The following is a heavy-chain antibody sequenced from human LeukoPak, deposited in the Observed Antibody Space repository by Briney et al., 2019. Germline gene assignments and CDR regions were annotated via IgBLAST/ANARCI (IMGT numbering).Heavy chain of an antibody. CDR1: GGSFSGYY. J-gene: IGHJ5*02. CDR2: INHSGST. D-gene: IGHD1-26*01. CDR3: ASHADTNWFDP. Sequence: SETQSLTCAVYGGSFSGYYWSWIRQPPGKGLEWIGEINHSGSTNCNPSLKSRVTISVDTSKNQFSLKLSSVTAADTAVYYCASHADTNWFDPWGQGTLVTVSS. V-gene: IGHV4-34*01.